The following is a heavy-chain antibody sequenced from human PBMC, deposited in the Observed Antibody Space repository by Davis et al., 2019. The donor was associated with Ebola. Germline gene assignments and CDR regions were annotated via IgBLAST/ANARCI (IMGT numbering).Heavy chain of an antibody. J-gene: IGHJ4*02. CDR2: ISSSGSTI. D-gene: IGHD3-22*01. CDR1: GFTFSDYY. V-gene: IGHV3-11*01. CDR3: ARAFSSGSITSFDY. Sequence: GGSLRLSCAASGFTFSDYYMSWIRQAPGKGLEWVSYISSSGSTIYYADSVKGRFTISRDNAKNSLYLQMNSLRAEDTAVYYCARAFSSGSITSFDYWGQGTLVTVSS.